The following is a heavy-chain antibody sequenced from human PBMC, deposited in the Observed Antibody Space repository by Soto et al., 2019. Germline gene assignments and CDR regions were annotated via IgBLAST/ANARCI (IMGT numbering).Heavy chain of an antibody. J-gene: IGHJ3*02. CDR2: INPTGTMT. V-gene: IGHV1-46*01. D-gene: IGHD5-12*01. Sequence: QVQLVQSGAEVKKPGASVKLSCKASGYTFITSYYTHWVRQAPGQGLEWMGIINPTGTMTKYSEIFQSRVTMSRYTYTSTDYRELSTLISEDTVVYFCARDTGYDHDAFDIWGQGTMVTVSS. CDR1: GYTFITSYY. CDR3: ARDTGYDHDAFDI.